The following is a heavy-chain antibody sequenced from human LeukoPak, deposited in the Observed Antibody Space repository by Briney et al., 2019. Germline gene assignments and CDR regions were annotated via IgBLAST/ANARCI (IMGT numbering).Heavy chain of an antibody. CDR1: GFTFSSYG. CDR3: AKRISGYTFDS. CDR2: ISGSGVYT. V-gene: IGHV3-23*01. Sequence: GGSLRLSCAASGFTFSSYGMHWVRQAPGKGLEWVSAISGSGVYTYYADSVKGRFTISRDNSKNTLYLQMNSLRAEDTAVYYCAKRISGYTFDSWGQGTLVTVSS. J-gene: IGHJ4*02. D-gene: IGHD3-22*01.